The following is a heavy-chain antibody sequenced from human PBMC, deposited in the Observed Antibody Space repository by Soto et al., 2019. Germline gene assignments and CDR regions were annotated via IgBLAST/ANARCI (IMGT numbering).Heavy chain of an antibody. CDR1: GDSVSSNNVT. Sequence: QVQLQQSGPGLVKPSQTLSLTCTISGDSVSSNNVTWNWLRQSPSRGLEWLGRTYYRSKYYNDSTTSEKSRITINAESSKNDFTLQMNSVTPEDTVVYYSVRNEGSGYDDFFDFWGQGTLVTVAS. CDR3: VRNEGSGYDDFFDF. J-gene: IGHJ4*02. V-gene: IGHV6-1*01. CDR2: TYYRSKYYN. D-gene: IGHD5-12*01.